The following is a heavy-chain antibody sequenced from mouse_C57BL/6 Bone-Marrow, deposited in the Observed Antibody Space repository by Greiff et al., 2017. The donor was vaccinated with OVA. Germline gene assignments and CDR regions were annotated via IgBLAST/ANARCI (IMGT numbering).Heavy chain of an antibody. CDR1: GYTFTSYW. CDR2: IHPNSGST. D-gene: IGHD1-1*01. CDR3: ARRYYGSHWYFDV. Sequence: VQLQQPGAELVKPGASVKLSCKASGYTFTSYWMPWVKQRPGQGLEWIGMIHPNSGSTNYNEKFKSKATLTVDKSSSTAYMQLSSLTSEDSAVYYCARRYYGSHWYFDVWGTGTTVTVSS. V-gene: IGHV1-64*01. J-gene: IGHJ1*03.